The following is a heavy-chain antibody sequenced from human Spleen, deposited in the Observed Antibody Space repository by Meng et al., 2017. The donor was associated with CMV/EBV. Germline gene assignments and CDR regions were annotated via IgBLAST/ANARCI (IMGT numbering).Heavy chain of an antibody. Sequence: GGSLRLSCAASAFTFSSYAMSWVRQAPGRGLEWVSAISGTGGGTYYADSVKGRFTISRDNAKNTLFLQMNSLRAEDTAVYYCAKYSAVGERLYYFDYWGQGTLVTVSS. D-gene: IGHD2-21*01. CDR1: AFTFSSYA. V-gene: IGHV3-23*01. J-gene: IGHJ4*02. CDR3: AKYSAVGERLYYFDY. CDR2: ISGTGGGT.